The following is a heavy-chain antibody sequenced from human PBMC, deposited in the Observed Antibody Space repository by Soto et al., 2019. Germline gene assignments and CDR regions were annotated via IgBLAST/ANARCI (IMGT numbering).Heavy chain of an antibody. V-gene: IGHV1-58*01. D-gene: IGHD6-13*01. J-gene: IGHJ6*02. Sequence: SVKVSCKASGFTFTSSAVQWVRQARGQRLEWIGWIVVGSGNTNYAQKFQERVTITRDMSTSTAYMELGSLRSEDTAVYYCAADPIAAADIVIPVWGQGTTVTVSS. CDR2: IVVGSGNT. CDR3: AADPIAAADIVIPV. CDR1: GFTFTSSA.